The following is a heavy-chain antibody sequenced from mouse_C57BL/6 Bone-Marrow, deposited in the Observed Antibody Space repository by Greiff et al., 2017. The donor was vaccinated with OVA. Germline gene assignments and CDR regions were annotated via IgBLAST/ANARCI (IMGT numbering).Heavy chain of an antibody. J-gene: IGHJ4*01. V-gene: IGHV14-1*01. CDR3: TTGGDYDWDYYAMDY. CDR1: GFNIKDYY. D-gene: IGHD2-4*01. CDR2: IDPEDGDT. Sequence: VQLKQSGAELVRPGASVKLSCTASGFNIKDYYMHWVKQRPEQGLEWIGRIDPEDGDTEYAPKFQGKATMTADTSSNTAYLQLSSLTSEDTAVYYCTTGGDYDWDYYAMDYWGQGTSVTVSS.